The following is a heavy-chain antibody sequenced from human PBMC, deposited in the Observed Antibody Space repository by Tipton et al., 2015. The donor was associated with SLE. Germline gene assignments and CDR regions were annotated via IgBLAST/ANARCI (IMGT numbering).Heavy chain of an antibody. D-gene: IGHD3-3*01. CDR3: AKSAITIFGTMGYYGMDV. J-gene: IGHJ6*02. CDR1: GFTFGRYA. CDR2: ISWNSGSI. Sequence: SLRLSCTTSGFTFGRYAMTWVRQAPGKGLEWVSGISWNSGSIVYADSVKGRFSISRDNAKNTLFLEMNSLRPEDTALYYCAKSAITIFGTMGYYGMDVWGQGTTVTVSS. V-gene: IGHV3-9*01.